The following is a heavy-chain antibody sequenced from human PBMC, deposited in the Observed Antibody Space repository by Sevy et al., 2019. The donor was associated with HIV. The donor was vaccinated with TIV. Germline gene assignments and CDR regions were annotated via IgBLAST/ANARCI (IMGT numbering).Heavy chain of an antibody. V-gene: IGHV3-23*01. D-gene: IGHD3-22*01. CDR3: HGDYDSSQLASYYYYGMDV. Sequence: GGSLRLSCAASGFTFSSYAMSWVRQAPGKGLERVSTIRGSGGSTYYADSVKGRFTISRDNFKNTLYLQMSSLRAEDTAVYYCHGDYDSSQLASYYYYGMDVWGQGTTVTVSS. J-gene: IGHJ6*02. CDR1: GFTFSSYA. CDR2: IRGSGGST.